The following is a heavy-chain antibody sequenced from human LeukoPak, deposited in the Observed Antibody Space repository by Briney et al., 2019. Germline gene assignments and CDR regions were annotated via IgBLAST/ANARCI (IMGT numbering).Heavy chain of an antibody. CDR2: ITYNSGTI. J-gene: IGHJ4*02. CDR3: ARDSGYSYADDY. Sequence: PGGSLRLSSAYSGRSLRVYAMQGGRQAPGKGLEWVSYITYNSGTIFYADSVKGRFTISRHNAKDSLYLQMSSLRDEVTAVYYCARDSGYSYADDYWGQGTLVTVSS. D-gene: IGHD5-12*01. CDR1: GRSLRVYA. V-gene: IGHV3-48*02.